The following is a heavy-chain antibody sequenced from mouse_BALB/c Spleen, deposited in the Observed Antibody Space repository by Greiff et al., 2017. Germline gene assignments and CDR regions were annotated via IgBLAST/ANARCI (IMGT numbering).Heavy chain of an antibody. D-gene: IGHD2-2*01. V-gene: IGHV1S29*02. CDR1: GYTFTDYN. CDR2: IYPYNGGT. CDR3: AREGGYGYDEKNAMDY. Sequence: VQLQQSGPELVKPGASVKISCKASGYTFTDYNMHWVKQSHGKSLEWIGYIYPYNGGTGYNQKFKSKATLTVDNSSSTAYMELRSLTSEDSAVYYCAREGGYGYDEKNAMDYWGQGTSVTVSS. J-gene: IGHJ4*01.